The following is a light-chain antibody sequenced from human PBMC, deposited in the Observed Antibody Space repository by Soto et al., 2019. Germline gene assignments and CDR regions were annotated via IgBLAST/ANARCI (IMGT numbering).Light chain of an antibody. Sequence: EIVMTQSPATLSVSPGERATLSCRASQRISNNLAWYQQKPGQAPRLLIYGVYSRATCVPARFSGSGSGTEFTLTISSLQSEDFAVYYCQQYNEWPGCTFGQGTKLEI. CDR1: QRISNN. CDR3: QQYNEWPGCT. J-gene: IGKJ2*02. CDR2: GVY. V-gene: IGKV3-15*01.